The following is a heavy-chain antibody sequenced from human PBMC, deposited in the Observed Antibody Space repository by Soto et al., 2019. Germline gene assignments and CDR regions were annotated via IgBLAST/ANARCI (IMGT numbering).Heavy chain of an antibody. V-gene: IGHV1-69*19. Sequence: QVQLVQSGAAMKKPGSSVKVACQSSGGTFNTYAMNWVRQAPAQGPEWMGDISPMFGAANYAPKFQGRVTITADESTGTSYMQWSSLTSEDTALYFCAREVQVHTPAFVYWGQGTLVTVSS. D-gene: IGHD3-10*01. CDR3: AREVQVHTPAFVY. J-gene: IGHJ4*02. CDR2: ISPMFGAA. CDR1: GGTFNTYA.